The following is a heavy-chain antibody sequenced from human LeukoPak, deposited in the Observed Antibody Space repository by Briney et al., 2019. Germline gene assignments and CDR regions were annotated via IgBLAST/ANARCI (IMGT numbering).Heavy chain of an antibody. V-gene: IGHV4-59*01. J-gene: IGHJ4*02. CDR2: IYYSGST. CDR3: AREVEGSGSHYSSGPYYFDY. Sequence: SETLSLTCTVSGGSISSYYWSWIRQPPGKGLEWIGYIYYSGSTNFNPSLKSRVTISVDTSKNQFSLKLSSVTAADTAVYYCAREVEGSGSHYSSGPYYFDYWGQGTLVTVSS. D-gene: IGHD3-10*01. CDR1: GGSISSYY.